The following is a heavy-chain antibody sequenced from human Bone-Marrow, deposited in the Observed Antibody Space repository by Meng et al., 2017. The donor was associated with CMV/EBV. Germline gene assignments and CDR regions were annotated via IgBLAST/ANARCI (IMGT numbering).Heavy chain of an antibody. D-gene: IGHD4-11*01. J-gene: IGHJ6*02. CDR3: ARGYSNDRYYYGMDV. V-gene: IGHV4-34*01. CDR2: INHSGST. CDR1: GGSFSGYY. Sequence: GSLRLSCAVYGGSFSGYYWSWIRQPPGKGLEWIGEINHSGSTNYNPSLKSRVTISVDTSKIQFSLKLSSVTAADTALYYCARGYSNDRYYYGMDVWGQGTTVTVSS.